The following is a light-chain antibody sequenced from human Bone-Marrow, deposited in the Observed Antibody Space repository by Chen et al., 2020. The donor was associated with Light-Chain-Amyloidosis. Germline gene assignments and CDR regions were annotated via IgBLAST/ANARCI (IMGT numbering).Light chain of an antibody. CDR3: QSYQGSSQGV. J-gene: IGLJ3*02. CDR1: SGSSATNY. CDR2: EDD. V-gene: IGLV6-57*01. Sequence: CLLTQPHTVSESPGKTVISSCTSSSGSSATNYVKWYQQRPGSSPTTVLYEDDQRPSGVPVRFSGSIDRSSNSASLTISGLKTEDEAAYYCQSYQGSSQGVFGGWTKLTVL.